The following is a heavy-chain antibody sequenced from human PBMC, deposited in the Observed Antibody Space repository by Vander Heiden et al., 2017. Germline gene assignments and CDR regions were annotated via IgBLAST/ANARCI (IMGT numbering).Heavy chain of an antibody. CDR2: IVVGSGNT. Sequence: QIQLVQSGPEVKQPGTSVKVSCKASGFTFTSSAVQWVRQARGQRLEWIGWIVVGSGNTNYAQEFQERVTITRDMSTSTAYMELSSLRSEDTAVYYCAAEEYLVYYGMDVWGQGTTVTVSS. V-gene: IGHV1-58*01. J-gene: IGHJ6*02. CDR3: AAEEYLVYYGMDV. D-gene: IGHD6-6*01. CDR1: GFTFTSSA.